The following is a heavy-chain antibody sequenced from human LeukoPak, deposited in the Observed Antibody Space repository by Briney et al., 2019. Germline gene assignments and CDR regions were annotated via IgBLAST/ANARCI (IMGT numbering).Heavy chain of an antibody. CDR1: GGSTSSGGYY. D-gene: IGHD3-16*02. J-gene: IGHJ4*02. CDR2: IYYSGST. V-gene: IGHV4-31*03. Sequence: SQTLSLTCTVSGGSTSSGGYYWSWIRQHPGKGLEWIGYIYYSGSTYYNPSLKSRVTISVDTSKNQFSLKLSSVTAADTAVYYCARARLRGSLEDYDYVWGSYRYLPYFDYWGQGTLVTVSS. CDR3: ARARLRGSLEDYDYVWGSYRYLPYFDY.